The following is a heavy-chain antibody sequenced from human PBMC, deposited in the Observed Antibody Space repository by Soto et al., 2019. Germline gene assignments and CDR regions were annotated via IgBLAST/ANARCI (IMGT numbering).Heavy chain of an antibody. CDR1: GFTFSDYY. V-gene: IGHV3-11*01. Sequence: PGGSLRLSCAASGFTFSDYYVSWIRQAPGKGLEWVSFISSGSSTIYYADSVKGRFTISRDNAKNSLDLQMNSLRAEDTAVYYCARVNYYDSSGRYDYWGQGTLVTVSS. D-gene: IGHD3-22*01. CDR2: ISSGSSTI. J-gene: IGHJ4*02. CDR3: ARVNYYDSSGRYDY.